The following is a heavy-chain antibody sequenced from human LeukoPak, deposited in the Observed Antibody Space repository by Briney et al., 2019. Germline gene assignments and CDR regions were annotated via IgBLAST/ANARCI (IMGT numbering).Heavy chain of an antibody. J-gene: IGHJ4*02. Sequence: KPSETPSLTCTVSGGSINFYYWSWIRQPAGKGLEWIGRIYSTGSTNYSPSLKSRVTMSVDKSKNQFSLNLSSVTAADTAVYYCARGIADPYSFDSWGQGTLVTVSS. D-gene: IGHD6-13*01. CDR2: IYSTGST. V-gene: IGHV4-4*07. CDR3: ARGIADPYSFDS. CDR1: GGSINFYY.